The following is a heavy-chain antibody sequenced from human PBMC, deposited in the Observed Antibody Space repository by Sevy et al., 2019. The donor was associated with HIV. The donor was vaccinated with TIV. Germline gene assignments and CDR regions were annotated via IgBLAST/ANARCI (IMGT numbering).Heavy chain of an antibody. CDR3: AKDDLGSIDY. J-gene: IGHJ4*02. Sequence: GGSLKLSCAASGFIFSTSPMHWVRQAPGKGLECVAILSYDDSDENYADSVKGRFTISRDNSKNILYLQMNSLRTEDTAVYYCAKDDLGSIDYWGQGTLVTVSS. CDR1: GFIFSTSP. V-gene: IGHV3-30-3*02. D-gene: IGHD3-10*01. CDR2: LSYDDSDE.